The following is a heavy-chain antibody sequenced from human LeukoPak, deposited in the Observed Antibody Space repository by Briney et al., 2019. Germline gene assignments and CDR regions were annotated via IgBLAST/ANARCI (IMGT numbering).Heavy chain of an antibody. CDR2: LAYSGST. J-gene: IGHJ4*02. CDR1: GGFIGSSSFY. Sequence: PSETLSLTCTVSGGFIGSSSFYWAWLRQTPGKGLEWIGSLAYSGSTYYKSSLKSRVTLSVDAAKNQFSLNLTSVTAADTALFYCASSTSYYYDTSGYFEYWGQGILVTVSS. D-gene: IGHD3-22*01. CDR3: ASSTSYYYDTSGYFEY. V-gene: IGHV4-39*01.